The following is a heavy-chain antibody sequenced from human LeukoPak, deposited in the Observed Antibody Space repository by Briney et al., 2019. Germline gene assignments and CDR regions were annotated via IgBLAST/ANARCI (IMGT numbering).Heavy chain of an antibody. J-gene: IGHJ4*02. CDR1: GGSISSGGYY. D-gene: IGHD6-6*01. CDR3: TREIKSSIAARHFDY. Sequence: PSETLSLTCPVSGGSISSGGYYWSWIRQPPGKGLEWIGYIYHSGSTYYNPSLKRRVTISVDRSKNQFSLKLSSVTAADTAVYYCTREIKSSIAARHFDYWGQGTLVTVSS. CDR2: IYHSGST. V-gene: IGHV4-30-2*01.